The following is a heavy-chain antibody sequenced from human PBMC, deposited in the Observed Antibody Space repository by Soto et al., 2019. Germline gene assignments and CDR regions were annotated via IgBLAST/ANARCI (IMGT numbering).Heavy chain of an antibody. D-gene: IGHD6-6*01. CDR1: GFTLTDYC. CDR3: AGDAGASTSIDRFGR. CDR2: ISRSGRTT. Sequence: GLTLRLSCAASGFTLTDYCMSWVRQAPGKGLQWLSYISRSGRTTYYAESVKSRFTISRDNAKDSLYLQWNSLRAENTAIYYCAGDAGASTSIDRFGRWGQQTLF. J-gene: IGHJ5*02. V-gene: IGHV3-11*01.